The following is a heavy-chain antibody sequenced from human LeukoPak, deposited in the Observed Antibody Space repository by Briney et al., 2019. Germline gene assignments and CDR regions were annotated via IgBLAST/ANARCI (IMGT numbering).Heavy chain of an antibody. V-gene: IGHV4-34*01. D-gene: IGHD3-10*01. Sequence: SETLSLTCAVYGGSFSGYHWSWIRQPPGKGLEWIGEINHSGSTNYNPSLKSRVTISVDTSKNQFSLKLSSVPAADTAVYYCARGGEAHASSSLISYYYYYMDVWGKGTTVTVSS. J-gene: IGHJ6*03. CDR3: ARGGEAHASSSLISYYYYYMDV. CDR2: INHSGST. CDR1: GGSFSGYH.